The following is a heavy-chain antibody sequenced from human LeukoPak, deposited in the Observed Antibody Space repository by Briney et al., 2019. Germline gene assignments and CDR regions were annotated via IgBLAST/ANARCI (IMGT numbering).Heavy chain of an antibody. D-gene: IGHD2-2*01. CDR2: ISSSSSTI. CDR3: ARDGLGYCSSTSCRPFDY. Sequence: GGSLRLSCAASGFTFISYSMNWVRQAPGKGLEWGSYISSSSSTIYYADSVKGRFTISRDNAKNSLYLQMNSLRAEDTAVYYCARDGLGYCSSTSCRPFDYWGQGTLVTVSS. CDR1: GFTFISYS. V-gene: IGHV3-48*01. J-gene: IGHJ4*02.